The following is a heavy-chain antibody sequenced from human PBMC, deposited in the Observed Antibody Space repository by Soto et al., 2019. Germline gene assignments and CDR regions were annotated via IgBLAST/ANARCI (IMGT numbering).Heavy chain of an antibody. CDR2: INPATGAA. J-gene: IGHJ3*02. Sequence: QLHLVQSGAVVKKPGASVTVSCSASGYPVTAYYMHWVRQAPGRGLEWMGGINPATGAAKYTQTFQGRVTMNRGTSTSTVLLELSGLTSGDTAVFYCARGGGVGVAGSAAFDMWGQGTLVTVSS. CDR1: GYPVTAYY. D-gene: IGHD3-3*01. V-gene: IGHV1-2*02. CDR3: ARGGGVGVAGSAAFDM.